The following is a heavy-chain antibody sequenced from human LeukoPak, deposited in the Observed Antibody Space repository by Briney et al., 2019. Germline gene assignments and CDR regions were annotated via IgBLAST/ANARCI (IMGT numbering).Heavy chain of an antibody. CDR2: FDPEDGET. CDR3: ATELGGNDAFDI. V-gene: IGHV1-24*01. Sequence: ASVKVSCKVSGYTLTELSMHWVRQAPGKGLEWMGGFDPEDGETIYAQKFQGRVTMTEDTSTDTAYMELSSLRSEDTAVYYCATELGGNDAFDIWGQGTMVTVSS. CDR1: GYTLTELS. J-gene: IGHJ3*02. D-gene: IGHD3-16*01.